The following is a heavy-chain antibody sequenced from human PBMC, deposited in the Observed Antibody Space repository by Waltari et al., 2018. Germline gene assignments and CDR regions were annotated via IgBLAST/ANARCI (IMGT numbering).Heavy chain of an antibody. Sequence: EVQLVESGGGLVKPGGSLRLSCAASGFTFSNAWMSWVRQAPGKGLEWVGRFKSKTDGGTTDYAAPVKGRFTISRDDSKNTLYLQMNSLKTEDTAVYYCTTEYGMDVWGQGTTVTVSS. J-gene: IGHJ6*02. V-gene: IGHV3-15*01. CDR3: TTEYGMDV. CDR2: FKSKTDGGTT. CDR1: GFTFSNAW.